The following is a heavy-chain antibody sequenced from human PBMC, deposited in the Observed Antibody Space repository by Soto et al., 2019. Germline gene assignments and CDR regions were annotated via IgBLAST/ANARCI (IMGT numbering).Heavy chain of an antibody. CDR2: INHSGTS. V-gene: IGHV4-34*01. J-gene: IGHJ5*02. CDR1: ALSLNSYF. Sequence: PPETLYLTCVVYALSLNSYFWTWISQPPGKGLEWIGEINHSGTSNYNPSLKGRATISIDMSENQFSLRLTSVTDADTAVYYCARDDNGDNGRAFDPWGQGTLVTVSS. CDR3: ARDDNGDNGRAFDP. D-gene: IGHD4-17*01.